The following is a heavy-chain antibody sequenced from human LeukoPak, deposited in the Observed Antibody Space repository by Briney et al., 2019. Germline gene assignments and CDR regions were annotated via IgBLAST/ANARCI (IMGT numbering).Heavy chain of an antibody. D-gene: IGHD2-2*02. CDR1: GGSFSVYY. Sequence: SDTLFLICAVCGGSFSVYYWSWFRQPPGKGLEWIGEINHGGSTEYNPSLKSRVTISVDTSKNQVSLKLSSVTAADTAVYYCARGIALSRLCTTTSCYTYDYWGQGTLVTVSS. CDR2: INHGGST. V-gene: IGHV4-34*01. CDR3: ARGIALSRLCTTTSCYTYDY. J-gene: IGHJ4*02.